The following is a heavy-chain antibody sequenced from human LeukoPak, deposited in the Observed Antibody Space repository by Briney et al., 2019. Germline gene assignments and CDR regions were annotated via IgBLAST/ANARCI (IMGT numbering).Heavy chain of an antibody. CDR1: GYTFTGYY. J-gene: IGHJ5*02. D-gene: IGHD2-2*01. CDR3: AREEEGCSSTSCYVKFDP. Sequence: ASVKVSCKASGYTFTGYYMHWVRQAPGQGLEWMGWINPNSGGTNYAQKFQGRVTMTRDTSISTAYMELSRLRSDDTTVYYCAREEEGCSSTSCYVKFDPWGQGTLVTVSS. V-gene: IGHV1-2*02. CDR2: INPNSGGT.